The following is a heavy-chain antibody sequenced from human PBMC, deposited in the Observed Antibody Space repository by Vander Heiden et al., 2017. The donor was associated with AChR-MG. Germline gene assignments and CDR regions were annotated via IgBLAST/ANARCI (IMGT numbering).Heavy chain of an antibody. CDR1: GGSFSGYY. J-gene: IGHJ5*02. V-gene: IGHV4-34*01. D-gene: IGHD3-3*01. Sequence: QVQLQQWGAGLLKPSETLSLTCPVYGGSFSGYYWSWTRQPPGKGLEWIGEINHSGSTNYNPSLKSRVTISVDTSKNQFSLKLSSVTAADTAVYYCAREMGYYDFWSGYPTLNWFDPWGQGTLVTVSS. CDR3: AREMGYYDFWSGYPTLNWFDP. CDR2: INHSGST.